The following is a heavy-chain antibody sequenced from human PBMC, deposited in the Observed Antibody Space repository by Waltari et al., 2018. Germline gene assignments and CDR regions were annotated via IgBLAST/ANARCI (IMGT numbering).Heavy chain of an antibody. CDR3: ARGRRLVRGVGTFDI. Sequence: QVQLQQWGAGLLKPSETLSLTCAVYGGSFSGYYWHGFRQPPGTGRAWIGETIHRGSPNTNPPLKSRVTLSLDTAKNQVSLKLHSVTAADTAVYYCARGRRLVRGVGTFDIWGQGTMVTVSS. J-gene: IGHJ3*02. CDR1: GGSFSGYY. D-gene: IGHD3-10*01. V-gene: IGHV4-34*01. CDR2: TIHRGSP.